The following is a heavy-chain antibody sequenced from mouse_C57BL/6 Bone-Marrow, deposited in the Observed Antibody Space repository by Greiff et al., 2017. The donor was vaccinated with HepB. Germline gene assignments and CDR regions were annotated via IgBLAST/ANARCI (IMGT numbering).Heavy chain of an antibody. Sequence: QVQLQQSGPELVKPGASVKISCKASGYSFTSYYIHWVKQRPGQGLEWIGWIYPGSGNTKYNEKFKGKASLTADTSSSTAYMQLSSLTSEDSAVYYCAREDYRGYYFDYWGQGTTLTVSS. CDR2: IYPGSGNT. J-gene: IGHJ2*01. V-gene: IGHV1-66*01. D-gene: IGHD2-12*01. CDR3: AREDYRGYYFDY. CDR1: GYSFTSYY.